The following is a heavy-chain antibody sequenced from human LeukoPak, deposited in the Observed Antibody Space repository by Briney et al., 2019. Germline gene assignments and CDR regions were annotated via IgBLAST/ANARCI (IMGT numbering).Heavy chain of an antibody. CDR1: GFSFNSYA. CDR3: ATHTVTTGY. CDR2: ISGSGGST. V-gene: IGHV3-23*01. D-gene: IGHD4-11*01. Sequence: GGSLRLSCAASGFSFNSYAMSWVRQAPGKGLEWVSAISGSGGSTYYADSVKGRFTISRDNSKNTLYLQMNSLRAEDTAVHYCATHTVTTGYWGQGTLVTVSS. J-gene: IGHJ4*02.